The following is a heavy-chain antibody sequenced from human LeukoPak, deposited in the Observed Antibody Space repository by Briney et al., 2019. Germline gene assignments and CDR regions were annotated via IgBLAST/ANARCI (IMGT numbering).Heavy chain of an antibody. Sequence: GESLKISCEASGYNFATYWVGWVRQMPGKGLEWMGIVYPDDSDTRYSPSFQGQVTISADKSFTTAYLQWSSLKASDTAMYYCARRGLCSGGSCYIDYWGQGTLVTVSS. CDR2: VYPDDSDT. J-gene: IGHJ4*02. V-gene: IGHV5-51*01. D-gene: IGHD2-15*01. CDR3: ARRGLCSGGSCYIDY. CDR1: GYNFATYW.